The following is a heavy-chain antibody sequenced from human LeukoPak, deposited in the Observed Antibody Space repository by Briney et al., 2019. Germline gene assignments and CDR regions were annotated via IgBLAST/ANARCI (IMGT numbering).Heavy chain of an antibody. Sequence: SETLSLTCAVYGGSFSGYYWSWIRQPPGKGLEWIGGINHSGSTNYNPSLKSRVTISVDTSKNQFSLKLSSVTAADTAVYYCARRADYGDYLNWFDPWGQGTLVTVSS. CDR3: ARRADYGDYLNWFDP. CDR2: INHSGST. J-gene: IGHJ5*02. CDR1: GGSFSGYY. V-gene: IGHV4-34*01. D-gene: IGHD4-17*01.